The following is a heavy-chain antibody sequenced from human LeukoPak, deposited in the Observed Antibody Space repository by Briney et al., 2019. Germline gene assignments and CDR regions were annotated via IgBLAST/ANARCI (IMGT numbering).Heavy chain of an antibody. J-gene: IGHJ6*03. CDR2: IRSSGGTI. CDR1: GFTFSPYN. CDR3: ARDRYCGGDCTYYYYYMDV. D-gene: IGHD2-21*02. V-gene: IGHV3-48*01. Sequence: PGGSLRLSCAASGFTFSPYNMNWVRQAPGKGLEWASYIRSSGGTIYYADSVKGRFTISRDNGKNSLFLQMNSLRAEDTAVYYCARDRYCGGDCTYYYYYMDVWGKGTTVTVSS.